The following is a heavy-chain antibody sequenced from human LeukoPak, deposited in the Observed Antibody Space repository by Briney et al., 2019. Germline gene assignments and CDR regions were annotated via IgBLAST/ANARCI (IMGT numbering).Heavy chain of an antibody. CDR3: ARGGVGATSFDY. Sequence: ASVKVSCKASGYTFTSYDINWVRQATGQGLEWMGWMNPNSGNTGYAQKFKGRVTITRNTSLSTAYMELSSLRSEDTAVYYCARGGVGATSFDYWGQGTLVTVSS. CDR2: MNPNSGNT. V-gene: IGHV1-8*03. CDR1: GYTFTSYD. D-gene: IGHD1-26*01. J-gene: IGHJ4*02.